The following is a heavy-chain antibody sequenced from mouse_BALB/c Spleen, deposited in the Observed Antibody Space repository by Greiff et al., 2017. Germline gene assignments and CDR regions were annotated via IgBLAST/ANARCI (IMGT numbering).Heavy chain of an antibody. CDR1: GFSLTGYG. Sequence: VQLQQSGPGLVAPSQSLFLTCTVSGFSLTGYGVNWVRQPPGKGLEWLGMIWGDGSTDYNSALKSRLSNNKNNTKSRVFLKMNRLQTDNTARDYCAKDGSRITPFAYWGQGTLVTVSA. CDR3: AKDGSRITPFAY. J-gene: IGHJ3*01. D-gene: IGHD2-4*01. V-gene: IGHV2-6-7*01. CDR2: IWGDGST.